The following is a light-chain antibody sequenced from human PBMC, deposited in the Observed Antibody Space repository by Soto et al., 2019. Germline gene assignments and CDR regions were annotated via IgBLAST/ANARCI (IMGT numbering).Light chain of an antibody. V-gene: IGKV3-11*01. CDR1: QSVGNT. J-gene: IGKJ4*01. CDR2: EAS. CDR3: QQHAHWPLT. Sequence: EIVLTQSPATLSLSPGERATLSCRASQSVGNTLAWYQQKPGQAPGLLIYEASTRATGIPARFSGSGSGTDFTLTISSLEPEDFAVYYCQQHAHWPLTFGGGTKVEIK.